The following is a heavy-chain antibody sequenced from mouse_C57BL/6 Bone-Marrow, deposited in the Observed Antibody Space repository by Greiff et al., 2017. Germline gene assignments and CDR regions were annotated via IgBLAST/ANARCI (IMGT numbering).Heavy chain of an antibody. J-gene: IGHJ4*01. CDR1: GYSFTDYH. Sequence: VQLQQSGPELVKPGASVKISCKASGYSFTDYHMNWVKQSNGKSLEWIGVINPNYGTTSYNQKFKGKATLTVDQSSSTAYMQLSSLTSEDSAVDYCARGYDYDYAMYYWGQGTSVTVTS. V-gene: IGHV1-39*01. CDR2: INPNYGTT. CDR3: ARGYDYDYAMYY. D-gene: IGHD2-4*01.